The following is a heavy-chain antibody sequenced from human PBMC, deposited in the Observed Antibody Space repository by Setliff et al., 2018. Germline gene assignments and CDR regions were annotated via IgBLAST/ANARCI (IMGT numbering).Heavy chain of an antibody. CDR1: GDSISDAS. Sequence: SETLSLTCTVSGDSISDASIMAWIRQPPGKGLEFIGYVFYNGAAKYDPSLKSRVTMSVDTSKTQFSLKLNSMTTADTAVYYCARGGTYRYFDCWGQGALVTVSS. J-gene: IGHJ4*02. V-gene: IGHV4-59*01. CDR2: VFYNGAA. CDR3: ARGGTYRYFDC.